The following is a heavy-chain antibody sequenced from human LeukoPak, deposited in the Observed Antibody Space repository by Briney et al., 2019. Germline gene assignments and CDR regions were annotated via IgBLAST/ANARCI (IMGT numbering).Heavy chain of an antibody. V-gene: IGHV1-69*05. CDR2: IIPIFGTA. D-gene: IGHD4-23*01. J-gene: IGHJ5*02. CDR3: ARGHDYGGNSNWFDP. Sequence: SVKVSCRASGGTFSSYAISWVRQAPGQGLEWMGGIIPIFGTANYAQKFQGRVTITTDESASTAYMELSSLRSEDTAVYYCARGHDYGGNSNWFDPWGQGTLVTVSS. CDR1: GGTFSSYA.